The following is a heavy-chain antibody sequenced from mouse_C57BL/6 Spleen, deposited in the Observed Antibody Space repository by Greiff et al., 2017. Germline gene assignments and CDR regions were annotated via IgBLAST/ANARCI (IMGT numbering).Heavy chain of an antibody. CDR2: IYPGSGST. D-gene: IGHD1-1*02. Sequence: QVQLKQPGAELVKPGASVKMSCKASGYTFTSYWITWVKQRPGQGLEWIGDIYPGSGSTNYNEKFKSKATLTVDTSSSTAYMQLSSLTSEDSAVYYWARDGLNYGPFAYWGQGTLVTVSA. CDR3: ARDGLNYGPFAY. J-gene: IGHJ3*01. CDR1: GYTFTSYW. V-gene: IGHV1-55*01.